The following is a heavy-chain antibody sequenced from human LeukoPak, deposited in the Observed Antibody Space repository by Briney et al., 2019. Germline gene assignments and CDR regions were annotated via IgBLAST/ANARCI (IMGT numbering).Heavy chain of an antibody. J-gene: IGHJ4*02. V-gene: IGHV3-21*01. D-gene: IGHD2-2*01. Sequence: PGGSLRLSCAPSGFTFSSYSMNWVPQAPGKGLEWVSSISSSSSYIYYADSVKGRFTISRDNAKNSLYLQMNSLRAEDTAVYYCARELGYCSSTSCYYYFDYWGQGTLVTVSS. CDR3: ARELGYCSSTSCYYYFDY. CDR1: GFTFSSYS. CDR2: ISSSSSYI.